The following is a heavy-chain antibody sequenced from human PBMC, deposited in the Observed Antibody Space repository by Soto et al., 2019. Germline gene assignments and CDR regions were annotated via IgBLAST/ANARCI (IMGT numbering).Heavy chain of an antibody. CDR1: GGTFSSYA. V-gene: IGHV1-69*13. Sequence: ASVKVSCKASGGTFSSYAISWVRQAPGQGLEWMGGIIPIFGTANYAQKFQGRVTITADESTSTAYMELSSLRSEDTAVYYCASERKGRRSHFRFEFDYWGQGTLVTVSS. D-gene: IGHD3-10*01. CDR3: ASERKGRRSHFRFEFDY. J-gene: IGHJ4*02. CDR2: IIPIFGTA.